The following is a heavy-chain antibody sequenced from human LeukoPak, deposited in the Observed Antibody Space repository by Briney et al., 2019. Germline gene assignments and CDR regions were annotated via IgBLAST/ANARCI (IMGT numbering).Heavy chain of an antibody. V-gene: IGHV3-30*18. CDR3: AKDRDTAMVLYYFDY. D-gene: IGHD5-18*01. J-gene: IGHJ4*02. CDR1: GFTFSSYD. CDR2: ISYDGSNK. Sequence: GRPLRLSCAASGFTFSSYDMHWVRQAPGKGLEWVAVISYDGSNKYYADSVKGRFTISRDNSKNTLYLQMNSLRAEDTAVYYCAKDRDTAMVLYYFDYWGQGTLVTVSS.